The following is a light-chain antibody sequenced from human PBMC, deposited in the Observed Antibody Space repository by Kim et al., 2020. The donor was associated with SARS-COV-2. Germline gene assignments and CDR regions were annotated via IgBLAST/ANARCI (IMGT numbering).Light chain of an antibody. CDR3: ASWDEEIQGVL. CDR1: DSNILGST. J-gene: IGLJ2*01. CDR2: SNK. V-gene: IGLV1-44*01. Sequence: QSALTQPPSASGTPGQRVTISCSGSDSNILGSTVNWYRQVPGAAPKLLIYSNKNRPSGVPDRFSGSKSGTSASLVISGLQSEDEADYYCASWDEEIQGVLFGGGTQLTVL.